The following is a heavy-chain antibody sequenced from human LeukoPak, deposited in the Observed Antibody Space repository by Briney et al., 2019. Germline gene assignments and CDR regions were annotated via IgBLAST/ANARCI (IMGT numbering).Heavy chain of an antibody. Sequence: SETLSLTCTVSGYSISSGYYWGWIRQPPGKGLEWIGNIYHSGSTYYNPSLKSRITISVDTSKNHFSLKLSSVTAADTALYYCARVGYSSGYLFDYWGQGTLVTVSS. CDR3: ARVGYSSGYLFDY. CDR2: IYHSGST. J-gene: IGHJ4*02. V-gene: IGHV4-38-2*02. D-gene: IGHD6-19*01. CDR1: GYSISSGYY.